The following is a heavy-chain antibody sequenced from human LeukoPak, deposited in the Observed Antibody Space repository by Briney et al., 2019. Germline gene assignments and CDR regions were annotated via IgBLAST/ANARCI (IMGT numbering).Heavy chain of an antibody. D-gene: IGHD4-17*01. Sequence: PGGSLRLSCAASGFSFSTYYMSWVRQGPGKGLEWVATLWPEGSDKRYVDSVRDQFTISRDNAKNSLYLQMNGLSAEDTAVYYCARLFGGVTTFDYWGQGALVTVSS. J-gene: IGHJ4*02. CDR1: GFSFSTYY. CDR3: ARLFGGVTTFDY. V-gene: IGHV3-7*01. CDR2: LWPEGSDK.